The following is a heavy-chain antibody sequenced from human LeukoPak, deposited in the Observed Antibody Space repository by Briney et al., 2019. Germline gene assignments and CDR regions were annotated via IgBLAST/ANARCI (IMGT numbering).Heavy chain of an antibody. CDR1: GGSISSGSYY. CDR2: IYTSGST. J-gene: IGHJ4*02. D-gene: IGHD3-9*01. CDR3: ARDGDILTGYYKNY. Sequence: SQTLSLTCTVSGGSISSGSYYWSWIRQPAGKGLEWIGRIYTSGSTNYNPSLKSRVTMSVDRSKNQFSLKLSSVTAADTAVYYCARDGDILTGYYKNYWGQGTLVTVSS. V-gene: IGHV4-61*02.